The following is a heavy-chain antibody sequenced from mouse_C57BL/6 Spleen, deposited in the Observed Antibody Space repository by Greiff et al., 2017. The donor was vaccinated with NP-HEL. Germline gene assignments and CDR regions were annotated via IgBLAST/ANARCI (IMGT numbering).Heavy chain of an antibody. D-gene: IGHD2-3*01. Sequence: EVQLHQSVAELVRPGASVKLSCTASGFTIKNTYMNWVKQRPEQGLEWIGRIDPANGNTKYAPKFQGTATITADTSSNTAYLQLSSLTSEDTAIYYCSRAIYDDYYAYYYAMDYWGQGTSVTVSS. J-gene: IGHJ4*01. CDR3: SRAIYDDYYAYYYAMDY. CDR1: GFTIKNTY. CDR2: IDPANGNT. V-gene: IGHV14-3*01.